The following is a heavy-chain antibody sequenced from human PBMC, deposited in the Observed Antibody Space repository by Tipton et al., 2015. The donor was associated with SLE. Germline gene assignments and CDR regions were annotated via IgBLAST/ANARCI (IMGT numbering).Heavy chain of an antibody. CDR2: IHHSGKT. V-gene: IGHV4-38-2*01. Sequence: LRLSCAVSGYSITYDHNWGWIRQPPGKGLEWVGSIHHSGKTYYNPSLKSRVTMSVDTSKNQFSLKLSSVTAADTTVYYCARRVAVAFDLWGRGTLVTVSS. D-gene: IGHD6-19*01. J-gene: IGHJ2*01. CDR1: GYSITYDHN. CDR3: ARRVAVAFDL.